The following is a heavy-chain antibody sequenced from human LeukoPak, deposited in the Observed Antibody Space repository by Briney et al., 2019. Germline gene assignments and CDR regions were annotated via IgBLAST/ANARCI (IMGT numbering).Heavy chain of an antibody. CDR2: IYFGDSA. J-gene: IGHJ6*03. D-gene: IGHD4-17*01. CDR1: GFIVTAHY. V-gene: IGHV3-53*01. CDR3: ARGRSGDLLDYYYYMDV. Sequence: GGSLRLSCAVSGFIVTAHYMQWVRQAPGKGPEWVSVIYFGDSAFYADSVKGRFTTSRDNSKNILYLQMNSLRADDTAVYYCARGRSGDLLDYYYYMDVWGKGTTVTISS.